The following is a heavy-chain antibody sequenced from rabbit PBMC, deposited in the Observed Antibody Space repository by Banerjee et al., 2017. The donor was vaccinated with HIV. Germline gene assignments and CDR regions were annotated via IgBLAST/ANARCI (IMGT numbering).Heavy chain of an antibody. J-gene: IGHJ3*01. CDR2: IYTGNGTT. V-gene: IGHV1S40*01. D-gene: IGHD8-1*01. Sequence: QSLEESGGDLVKPGASLTLTCTASGFSFSSVYWICWVRQAPGKGPEWNACIYTGNGTTYYASWAKGRFTISKTSSTTMTLQLNSLTVADTATYFCGRYIGSSFSSYGMDLWGQGTLVTVS. CDR3: GRYIGSSFSSYGMDL. CDR1: GFSFSSVYW.